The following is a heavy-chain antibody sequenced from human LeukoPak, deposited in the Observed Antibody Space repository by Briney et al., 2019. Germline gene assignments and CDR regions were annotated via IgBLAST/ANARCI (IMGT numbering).Heavy chain of an antibody. CDR3: VRRGDESSGGGEHDC. V-gene: IGHV3-23*01. J-gene: IGHJ4*02. CDR1: GFTFTRNA. CDR2: IGGSGDET. D-gene: IGHD6-19*01. Sequence: GGSLRLSCAASGFTFTRNAISCVRQAPGHELKCFSRIGGSGDETFYADSVKGRFTISRDYSKKMLHLQMSSLTGEDTALYYCVRRGDESSGGGEHDCWGEGALVTVSA.